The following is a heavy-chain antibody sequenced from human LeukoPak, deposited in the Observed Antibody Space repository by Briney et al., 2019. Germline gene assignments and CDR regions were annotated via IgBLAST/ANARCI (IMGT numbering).Heavy chain of an antibody. CDR3: ARDGDYYDSSGYYH. Sequence: ASVKVSCKASGYTFTGYYVQWERQAPGLWLELMGWISAYNGNTNYAQKLQGRVTMTTDTSTSTAYMELRSLRSDDTAVYYCARDGDYYDSSGYYHWGQGTLVTVSS. V-gene: IGHV1-18*04. CDR1: GYTFTGYY. D-gene: IGHD3-22*01. CDR2: ISAYNGNT. J-gene: IGHJ5*02.